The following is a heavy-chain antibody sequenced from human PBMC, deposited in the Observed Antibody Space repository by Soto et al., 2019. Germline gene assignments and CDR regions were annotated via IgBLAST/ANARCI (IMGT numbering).Heavy chain of an antibody. CDR1: GFSLSTSGVG. CDR3: ARPPRGIAAFYFDY. D-gene: IGHD6-13*01. J-gene: IGHJ4*02. Sequence: SGPTLVNPTQTLTLTCTFSGFSLSTSGVGVGWIRQPPGRALEWLALIYWNDDKRYSPSLKSRLTITKDTSKNQVVLTVTNMDPVDTATYYCARPPRGIAAFYFDYWGQGTLVTVSS. CDR2: IYWNDDK. V-gene: IGHV2-5*01.